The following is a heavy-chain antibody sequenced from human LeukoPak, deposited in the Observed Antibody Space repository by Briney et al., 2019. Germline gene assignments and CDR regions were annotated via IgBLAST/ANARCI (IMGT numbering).Heavy chain of an antibody. CDR2: INSDVSST. J-gene: IGHJ4*02. V-gene: IGHV3-74*01. CDR3: TRGRVPSDF. Sequence: GGSLRLSCAASGFTVSSNYMSWVRQAPGKGLVWVSRINSDVSSTRYADSVKGRFTISRDNAKNTLYLQMSSLRAEDMAVYYCTRGRVPSDFWGQGTLVTVSS. CDR1: GFTVSSNY.